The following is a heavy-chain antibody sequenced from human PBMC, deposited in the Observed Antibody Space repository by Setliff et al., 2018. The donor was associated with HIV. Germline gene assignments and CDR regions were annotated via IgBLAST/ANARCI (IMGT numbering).Heavy chain of an antibody. CDR2: INTDGSST. CDR1: GYTFSSYW. CDR3: ARGVRGVVNGMDV. Sequence: PGGSLRLSCAASGYTFSSYWMAWVRQCPGKGLEWVSRINTDGSSTSYADPVKGRFTISRDNAKNTLYLQMNSLRAEDTAVYYCARGVRGVVNGMDVWGQGTTVTVSS. V-gene: IGHV3-74*01. J-gene: IGHJ6*02. D-gene: IGHD3-10*01.